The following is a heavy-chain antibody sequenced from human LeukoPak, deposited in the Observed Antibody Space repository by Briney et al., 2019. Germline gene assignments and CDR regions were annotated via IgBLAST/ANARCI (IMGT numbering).Heavy chain of an antibody. CDR1: GFTFSSYA. CDR2: VSYDGSNK. Sequence: GWSLRLSCAASGFTFSSYALPWVRQAPGKGLEWVAVVSYDGSNKYYADSVKGRFTISRDNSKTTLYLQMNGLRAEDTAMYYCAREYYDSSGEFDYWGQGTLVTVSS. D-gene: IGHD3-22*01. J-gene: IGHJ4*02. V-gene: IGHV3-30-3*01. CDR3: AREYYDSSGEFDY.